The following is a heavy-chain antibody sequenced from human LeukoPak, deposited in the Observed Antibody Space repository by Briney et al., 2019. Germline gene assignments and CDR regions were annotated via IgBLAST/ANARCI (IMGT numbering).Heavy chain of an antibody. CDR1: GFTFSSYP. V-gene: IGHV3-69-1*01. CDR3: ARDHDFAFDN. CDR2: IRDSGTT. J-gene: IGHJ4*02. Sequence: GGSLRLSCAASGFTFSSYPMNWVRQAPGKGLEWISHIRDSGTTDYADSVKGRFTISRDNAKNSLYLQLSSLRAEDTAVYYCARDHDFAFDNWGQGTLVTVSS. D-gene: IGHD2-21*02.